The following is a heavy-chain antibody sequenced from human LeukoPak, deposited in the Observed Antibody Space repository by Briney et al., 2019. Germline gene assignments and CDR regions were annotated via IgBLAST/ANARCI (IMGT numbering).Heavy chain of an antibody. CDR2: ISSNGGST. D-gene: IGHD1-26*01. CDR3: ARGRHGSYTSAFDY. CDR1: GFTFSSYA. J-gene: IGHJ4*02. V-gene: IGHV3-64*01. Sequence: SGGSLRLSCAASGFTFSSYAMHWVRQAPGKGLEYVSAISSNGGSTYYANSVKGRLTISRDNSKNTLYLQMGSLRAEDMAVYYCARGRHGSYTSAFDYWGQGTLVTVSS.